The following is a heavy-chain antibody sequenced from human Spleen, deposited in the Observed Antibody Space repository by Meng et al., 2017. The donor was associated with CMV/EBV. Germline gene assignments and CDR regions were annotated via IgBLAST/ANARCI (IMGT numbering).Heavy chain of an antibody. J-gene: IGHJ4*02. Sequence: GESLKISCVASGVTFHSYSLNWVRQAPGKGLEWVSSISGSGNVYYTDSVKGRFTISRDNAKNSLYLQMDTLRAEDTAIYYCARDALSSGGDYWGQGALVTVSS. D-gene: IGHD6-19*01. CDR1: GVTFHSYS. V-gene: IGHV3-69-1*01. CDR3: ARDALSSGGDY. CDR2: ISGSGNV.